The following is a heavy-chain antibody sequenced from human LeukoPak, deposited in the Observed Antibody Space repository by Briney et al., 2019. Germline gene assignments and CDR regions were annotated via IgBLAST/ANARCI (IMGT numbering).Heavy chain of an antibody. CDR2: ISYDGSNK. J-gene: IGHJ6*02. V-gene: IGHV3-30*18. CDR3: GKRYAYPAMEYYYYGMDD. D-gene: IGHD5-18*01. CDR1: GFTFSSYC. Sequence: QPGGSLRLSCAASGFTFSSYCTHWIRQAPGKGLEWVAVISYDGSNKYYADSVKGRFTISRDNSKNTLYLQMNSLRAEDTAVYYCGKRYAYPAMEYYYYGMDDWGQGTTVTVSS.